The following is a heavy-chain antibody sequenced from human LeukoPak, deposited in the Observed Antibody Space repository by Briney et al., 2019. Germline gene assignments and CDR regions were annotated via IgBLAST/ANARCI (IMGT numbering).Heavy chain of an antibody. Sequence: GGSLRLSCAASGFSFSGYGMHWVRHAPGKGLEWVTFIRYDGSTKSYADSVKGRFTIARDNSKNTLYLQMNSLRAEDTAVYFCAKDYNNGFDYWGQGALVTVSS. D-gene: IGHD1-14*01. J-gene: IGHJ4*02. CDR3: AKDYNNGFDY. CDR1: GFSFSGYG. CDR2: IRYDGSTK. V-gene: IGHV3-30*02.